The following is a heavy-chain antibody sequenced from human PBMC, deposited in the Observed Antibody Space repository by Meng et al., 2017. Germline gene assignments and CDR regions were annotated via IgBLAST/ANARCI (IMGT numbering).Heavy chain of an antibody. D-gene: IGHD3-22*01. Sequence: QGQLVQSGSGLKKPGASVKVSFKASGYTFTSYAMNWVRQAPGQGLEWMGWINTNTGNPTYAQGFTGRFVFSLDTSVSTAYLQTSSLKAEDTAVYYCATISPRDSSGLSFDYWGQGTLVTVSS. J-gene: IGHJ4*02. CDR3: ATISPRDSSGLSFDY. CDR1: GYTFTSYA. CDR2: INTNTGNP. V-gene: IGHV7-4-1*02.